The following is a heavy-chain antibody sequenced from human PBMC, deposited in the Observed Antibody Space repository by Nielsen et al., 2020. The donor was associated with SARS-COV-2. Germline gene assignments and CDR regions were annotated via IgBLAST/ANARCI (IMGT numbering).Heavy chain of an antibody. D-gene: IGHD2-15*01. CDR3: AKGVVATHWYYYAMDV. Sequence: GESLKISCAASGFTFSIYSMNWVRQAPGKGLEWVSFISTSSSIYYADSVKGRFTISRDNSKRTLYLQMNGLRVDDTAVYYCAKGVVATHWYYYAMDVWGQGTTVTVSS. CDR2: ISTSSSI. J-gene: IGHJ6*02. V-gene: IGHV3-48*01. CDR1: GFTFSIYS.